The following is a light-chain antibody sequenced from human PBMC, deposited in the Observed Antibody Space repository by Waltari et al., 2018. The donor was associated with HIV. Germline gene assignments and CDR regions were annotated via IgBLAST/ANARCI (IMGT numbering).Light chain of an antibody. V-gene: IGKV3-20*01. CDR3: QQSGSSIS. J-gene: IGKJ5*01. CDR1: QSVGSIY. Sequence: EIVLTQSPGTLYLSPGERAILSCRASQSVGSIYLNWYQQKPGQAPRLLLYGASNRASGIPDRFSGSGSGTDFTLTISSLESEDSAVYYCQQSGSSISFGQGTRLEIK. CDR2: GAS.